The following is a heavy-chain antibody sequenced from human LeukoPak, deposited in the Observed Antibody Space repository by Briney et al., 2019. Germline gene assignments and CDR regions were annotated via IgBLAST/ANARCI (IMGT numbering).Heavy chain of an antibody. Sequence: SETLSLTCTVSGGSISSYYWSWIRQPAGKGLEWIGRIYTSGSTNYNPSLKSRVTISVDTSKNQFSLKLSSVTAADTAVYYCARGRSGRSTSCSNFDYWGQGTLVTVSS. CDR2: IYTSGST. D-gene: IGHD2-2*01. J-gene: IGHJ4*02. CDR3: ARGRSGRSTSCSNFDY. CDR1: GGSISSYY. V-gene: IGHV4-4*07.